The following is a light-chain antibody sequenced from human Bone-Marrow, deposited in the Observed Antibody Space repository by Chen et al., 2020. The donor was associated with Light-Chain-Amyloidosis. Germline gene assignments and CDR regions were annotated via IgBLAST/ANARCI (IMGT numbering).Light chain of an antibody. J-gene: IGKJ3*01. V-gene: IGKV1-39*01. CDR1: QTISIY. CDR3: QQSYTTPFT. CDR2: STS. Sequence: DIQMTQTPSSLSASVGDRVTITCRASQTISIYVNWYQQKPGIAPKLLIFSTSTLQSGVPSRFSGSGSGTDFTLTTNSLQPEDFASYYCQQSYTTPFTFGPGT.